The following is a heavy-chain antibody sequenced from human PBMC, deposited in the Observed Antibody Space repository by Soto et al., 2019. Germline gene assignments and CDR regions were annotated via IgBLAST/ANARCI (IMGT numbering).Heavy chain of an antibody. CDR1: GGPFSSCY. Sequence: SETLSLTCSVSGGPFSSCYWTWIRQPPGKGLEWIGHIYYSGSTNYNPSLTSRVTISVDTSKNQFSLKLTSVTAADTAVYYCAREDDSSGYSCLDYWGQGTLVTVSS. D-gene: IGHD3-22*01. V-gene: IGHV4-59*01. CDR2: IYYSGST. J-gene: IGHJ4*02. CDR3: AREDDSSGYSCLDY.